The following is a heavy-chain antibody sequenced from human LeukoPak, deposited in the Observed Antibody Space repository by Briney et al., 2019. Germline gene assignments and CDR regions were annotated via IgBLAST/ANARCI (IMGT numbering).Heavy chain of an antibody. V-gene: IGHV3-33*01. D-gene: IGHD3-9*01. CDR1: GFTFSSYG. J-gene: IGHJ4*02. CDR3: ARSTSSEYDIYHFDY. Sequence: PGGSLRLSCAASGFTFSSYGMHWVRQAPGKGLEWVAVMWYDGNNKYYADSVKGRFTISRDNSKNTLYLQMSSLRAEDTAVYYCARSTSSEYDIYHFDYWGQGTLVTVSS. CDR2: MWYDGNNK.